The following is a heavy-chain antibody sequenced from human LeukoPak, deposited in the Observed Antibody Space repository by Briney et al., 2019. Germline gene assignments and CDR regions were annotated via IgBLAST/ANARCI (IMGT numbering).Heavy chain of an antibody. Sequence: GGSLRLSCAASGFTFSSYAMHWVRQAPGKGLEWVAVISYDGSNKYYADSVKGRFTISRDNSKNTLYLQMNSLRAEDTAVYYCARAPPPHIAVDYWGQGTLVTVSS. CDR3: ARAPPPHIAVDY. D-gene: IGHD6-19*01. CDR1: GFTFSSYA. CDR2: ISYDGSNK. J-gene: IGHJ4*02. V-gene: IGHV3-30-3*01.